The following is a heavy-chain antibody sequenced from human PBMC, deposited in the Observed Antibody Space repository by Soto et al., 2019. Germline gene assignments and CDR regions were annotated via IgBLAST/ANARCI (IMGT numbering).Heavy chain of an antibody. CDR1: GGSFSGYY. J-gene: IGHJ4*02. D-gene: IGHD3-3*01. Sequence: SETLSLTCAVYGGSFSGYYWSWIRQPPGKGLEWIEEINHSGSTNYNPSLKSRVTISVDTSKNQFSLKLSSVTAADTAVYYCARVGGYDFWSGSMVAFDYWGQGTMVTVYS. CDR2: INHSGST. V-gene: IGHV4-34*01. CDR3: ARVGGYDFWSGSMVAFDY.